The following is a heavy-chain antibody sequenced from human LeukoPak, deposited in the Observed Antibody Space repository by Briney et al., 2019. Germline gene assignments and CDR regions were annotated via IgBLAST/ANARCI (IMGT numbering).Heavy chain of an antibody. CDR1: GFTFSNYG. V-gene: IGHV3-30*03. CDR2: ISYDGSNK. J-gene: IGHJ4*02. CDR3: ARESPEWRYFDY. Sequence: GGSLRLSCAASGFTFSNYGMHWVRQAPGKGLEWVALISYDGSNKYYADSVKGRFTISRDNSKNTLYLQMISLRAEDTAVYYCARESPEWRYFDYWGQGTLVTVSS. D-gene: IGHD2-8*01.